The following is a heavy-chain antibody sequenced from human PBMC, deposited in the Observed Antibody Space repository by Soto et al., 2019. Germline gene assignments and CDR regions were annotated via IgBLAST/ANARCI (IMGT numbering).Heavy chain of an antibody. Sequence: QVQLVQSGAEVKKPGASVKVSCKASGYTFTSYAMHWVRQAPGQRLEWMGWINAGNGNTKYSQKFQGRVTITRDTSASTAYMELSSLRSEDTAVYYCARNLGYSSSWYVTWFDPWGQGTLVTVAS. D-gene: IGHD6-13*01. CDR3: ARNLGYSSSWYVTWFDP. J-gene: IGHJ5*02. V-gene: IGHV1-3*01. CDR2: INAGNGNT. CDR1: GYTFTSYA.